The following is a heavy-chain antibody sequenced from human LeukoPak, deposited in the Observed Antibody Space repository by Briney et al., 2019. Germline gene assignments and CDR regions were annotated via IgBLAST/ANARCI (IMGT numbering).Heavy chain of an antibody. J-gene: IGHJ4*02. V-gene: IGHV3-23*01. CDR3: AKAPSIVVVVPATGGFDY. CDR2: ISGSGGST. CDR1: GFTFSSYA. Sequence: GGSLRLSCAASGFTFSSYAMSWVRQAPGKGLEWVSAISGSGGSTYYADSVKGRFTISRDNSKNTLYLQMNSLRAEDTAVYYCAKAPSIVVVVPATGGFDYWGQGALVTVSS. D-gene: IGHD2-15*01.